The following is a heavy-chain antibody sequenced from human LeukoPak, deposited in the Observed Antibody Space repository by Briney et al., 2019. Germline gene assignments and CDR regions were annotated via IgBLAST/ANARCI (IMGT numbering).Heavy chain of an antibody. CDR2: FIPLLGTA. CDR3: TRVVTIGQPPYYYYMDL. Sequence: SVKVSCKASGGTFTKSAFSWVRQAPGQGLEWMGGFIPLLGTANYAQEFQGRVTITADESTSTAYMQLSSLRSEDTAMYFCTRVVTIGQPPYYYYMDLWGKGTTVTVSS. J-gene: IGHJ6*03. D-gene: IGHD3-10*01. CDR1: GGTFTKSA. V-gene: IGHV1-69*13.